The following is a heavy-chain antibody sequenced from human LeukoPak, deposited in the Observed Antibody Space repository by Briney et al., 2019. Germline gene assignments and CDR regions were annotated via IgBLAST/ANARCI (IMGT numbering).Heavy chain of an antibody. Sequence: GGSLRLPCAASGLTGSHNYVSWVRQAPGKGLEWVSAIHTSGDTCYADSVKGRFTISRDTSKNTLYLQINSLRVEDTAVYYCIVFGDSNHWGQGTLVTVSS. CDR1: GLTGSHNY. J-gene: IGHJ5*02. V-gene: IGHV3-53*01. CDR2: IHTSGDT. CDR3: IVFGDSNH. D-gene: IGHD4-17*01.